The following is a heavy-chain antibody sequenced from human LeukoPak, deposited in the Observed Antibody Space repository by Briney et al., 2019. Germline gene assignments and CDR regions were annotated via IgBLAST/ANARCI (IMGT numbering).Heavy chain of an antibody. J-gene: IGHJ3*02. CDR3: ASEVVTDAFDI. V-gene: IGHV3-21*01. Sequence: GGSLRLSCEASGFTFSSYSMNWVRQAPGKGLEWVSSISSSSSYIYYADSVKGRFTISRDNAKNSLYLQMNSLRAEDTAVYYCASEVVTDAFDIWGQGTMVTVSS. CDR2: ISSSSSYI. CDR1: GFTFSSYS. D-gene: IGHD4-23*01.